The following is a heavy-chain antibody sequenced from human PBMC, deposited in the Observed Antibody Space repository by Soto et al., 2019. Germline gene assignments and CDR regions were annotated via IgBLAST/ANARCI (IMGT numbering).Heavy chain of an antibody. CDR3: ARDGGRHSGGXDY. V-gene: IGHV1-69*01. Sequence: QVQRVQSGAEVKKPGSSVKVSCKASGGTFSSYSINWVRQXPGQGLEWMGEIIPIFGTANYAQKFQGRVXITADESTGTAYLELSSVRSXXXXVYYCARDGGRHSGGXDYXGQGTLVTVSS. CDR2: IIPIFGTA. CDR1: GGTFSSYS. J-gene: IGHJ4*02. D-gene: IGHD1-26*01.